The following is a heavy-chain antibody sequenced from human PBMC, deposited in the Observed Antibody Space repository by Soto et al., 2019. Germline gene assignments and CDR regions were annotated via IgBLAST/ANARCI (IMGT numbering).Heavy chain of an antibody. D-gene: IGHD3-22*01. V-gene: IGHV3-43*01. Sequence: QSGGFLRLSCAASGFTFDDYTMHWVRQAPGKGLEWVSLISWDGGSTYYADSVKGRFTISRDNSKNSLYLQMNSLRAEDTAVYYCAKDPEVGPVVVITTKEMKKESLGNYWGQGTLVTVSS. CDR2: ISWDGGST. CDR3: AKDPEVGPVVVITTKEMKKESLGNY. CDR1: GFTFDDYT. J-gene: IGHJ4*02.